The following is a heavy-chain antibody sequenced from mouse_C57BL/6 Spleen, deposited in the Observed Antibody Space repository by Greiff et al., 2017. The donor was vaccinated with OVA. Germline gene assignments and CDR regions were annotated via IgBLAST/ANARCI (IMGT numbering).Heavy chain of an antibody. CDR3: ARRGYDYDGTSAWFAY. CDR2: IYPGSGST. V-gene: IGHV1-55*01. D-gene: IGHD2-4*01. CDR1: GYTFTSYW. Sequence: QVQLKQPGAELVKPGASVKMSCKASGYTFTSYWITWVKQRPGQGLEWIGDIYPGSGSTNYNEKFKSKATLTVDTSSSTAYMQLSSLTSEDSAVYYCARRGYDYDGTSAWFAYWGQGTLVTVSA. J-gene: IGHJ3*01.